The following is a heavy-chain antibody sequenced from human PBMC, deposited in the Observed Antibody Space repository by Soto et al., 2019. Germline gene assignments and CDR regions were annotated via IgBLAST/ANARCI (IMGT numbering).Heavy chain of an antibody. CDR2: IRSKAYYGTT. V-gene: IGHV3-49*04. CDR3: TRDEEQLDY. CDR1: GFTFGDYA. J-gene: IGHJ4*02. Sequence: GGSLRLSCTASGFTFGDYAMTWVRQAPGKGLEWVGFIRSKAYYGTTEYAASVKGRFTISRDDSKSIAYLQMNSLKTEDTAVYYCTRDEEQLDYWGQGTLVTVSS. D-gene: IGHD6-13*01.